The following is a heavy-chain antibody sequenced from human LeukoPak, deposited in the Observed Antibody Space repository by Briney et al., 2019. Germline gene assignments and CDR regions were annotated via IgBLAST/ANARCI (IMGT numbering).Heavy chain of an antibody. D-gene: IGHD2-15*01. CDR1: GYTFTSYY. CDR2: INPSGGST. J-gene: IGHJ6*02. V-gene: IGHV1-46*01. Sequence: SVNVSCKASGYTFTSYYMHWVRQAPGQGLEWMGIINPSGGSTSYAQKFQGRVTMTRDTSTSTVYMELSSLRSEDTAVYYCARDGDIVVVVAATRYYGMDVWGQGTTVTVSS. CDR3: ARDGDIVVVVAATRYYGMDV.